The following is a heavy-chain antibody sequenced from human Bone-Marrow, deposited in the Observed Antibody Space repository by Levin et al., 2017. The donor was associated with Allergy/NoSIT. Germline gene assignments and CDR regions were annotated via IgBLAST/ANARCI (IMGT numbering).Heavy chain of an antibody. J-gene: IGHJ3*01. V-gene: IGHV5-51*01. D-gene: IGHD4-23*01. CDR2: IYPGDSDA. CDR1: GYNFSNYW. CDR3: ARENDYGGFISVFDL. Sequence: GESLKISCQGSGYNFSNYWIGWVRQMPGKGLECMGIIYPGDSDARYSPSFQGQVNISADKSIDTAYLQWSSLKASDTAISYCARENDYGGFISVFDLWGRGTMVTVSS.